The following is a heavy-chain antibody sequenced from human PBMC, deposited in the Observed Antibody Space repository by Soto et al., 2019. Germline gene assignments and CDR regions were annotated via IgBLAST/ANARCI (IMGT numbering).Heavy chain of an antibody. CDR2: IIPIFGTA. CDR3: ARSPRRDKYSYGSYTFDY. V-gene: IGHV1-69*13. Sequence: SVKVSCKASGGTFSSYAISWVRQAPGQGLEWMGGIIPIFGTANYAQKFQGRVTITADESTSTAYMELSSLRSEDTAVYYCARSPRRDKYSYGSYTFDYWGQGTLVTVSS. J-gene: IGHJ4*02. CDR1: GGTFSSYA. D-gene: IGHD5-18*01.